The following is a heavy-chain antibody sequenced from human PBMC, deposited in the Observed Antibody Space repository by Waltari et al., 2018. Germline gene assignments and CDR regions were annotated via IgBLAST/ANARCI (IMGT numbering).Heavy chain of an antibody. V-gene: IGHV3-23*01. CDR2: ISGSGGST. J-gene: IGHJ4*02. D-gene: IGHD2-21*02. CDR1: GFAFSSYA. Sequence: EVQLLESGGGLVQPGGSLRLSCAASGFAFSSYAMGWVRQAPGKGLGWVSAISGSGGSTYYADSVKGRFTISRDNSKNTLYLQMNSLRAEDTAVYYCAKDPIVVVTAIFDYWGQGTLVTVSS. CDR3: AKDPIVVVTAIFDY.